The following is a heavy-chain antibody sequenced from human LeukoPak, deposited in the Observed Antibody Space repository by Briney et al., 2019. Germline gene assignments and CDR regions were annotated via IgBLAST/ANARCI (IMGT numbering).Heavy chain of an antibody. CDR2: IRHDGNAK. Sequence: GNLSLYCAASGLAFSDFSMGWLRQAPGKGLEWVANIRHDGNAKNYVPSVRGRFTISRDNAKNSLYLQMNSLTVEDTAVYYCATSHDSAGNDWGQGTLVTVSS. J-gene: IGHJ4*02. V-gene: IGHV3-7*01. D-gene: IGHD2-15*01. CDR1: GLAFSDFS. CDR3: ATSHDSAGND.